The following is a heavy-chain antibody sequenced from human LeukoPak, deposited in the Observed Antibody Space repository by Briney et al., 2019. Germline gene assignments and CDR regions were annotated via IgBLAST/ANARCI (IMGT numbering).Heavy chain of an antibody. CDR2: ISAYNGNT. CDR1: GGTFSSYA. Sequence: GSSVKVSCKASGGTFSSYAISWVRQAPGQGLEWMGWISAYNGNTNYAQKLQGRVTMTTDTSTSTAYMELRSLRSDDTAVYYCARVDGSFRSRDYWGQGTLVTVSS. D-gene: IGHD1-26*01. CDR3: ARVDGSFRSRDY. J-gene: IGHJ4*02. V-gene: IGHV1-18*01.